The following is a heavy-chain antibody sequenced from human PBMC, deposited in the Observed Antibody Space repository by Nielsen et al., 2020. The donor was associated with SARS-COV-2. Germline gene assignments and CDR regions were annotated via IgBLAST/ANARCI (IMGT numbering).Heavy chain of an antibody. Sequence: TVSCKASGYDFSTYWIAWVRQMPAKGLEWMGIIYPGDSETRFSPSFQGHVTISVDESIDTAYLQWSRLKASDTAMYYCASRNGAYYDYWGQGTQVTVSS. D-gene: IGHD4-17*01. J-gene: IGHJ4*02. CDR1: GYDFSTYW. CDR2: IYPGDSET. CDR3: ASRNGAYYDY. V-gene: IGHV5-51*01.